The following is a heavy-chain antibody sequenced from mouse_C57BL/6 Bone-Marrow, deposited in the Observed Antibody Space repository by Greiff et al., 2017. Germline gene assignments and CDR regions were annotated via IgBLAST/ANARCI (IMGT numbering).Heavy chain of an antibody. CDR2: ISSGSSTI. D-gene: IGHD2-5*01. CDR3: AREKPYSNHWYFDI. J-gene: IGHJ1*03. Sequence: EVKLMESGGGLVKPGGSLKLSCAASGFTFSDYGMHWVRQAPEKGLEWVAYISSGSSTIYYAATVKGRVTISRDNAKNPLFLQRTSLWSEDTAMYYWAREKPYSNHWYFDIWGKGTTVTVSS. V-gene: IGHV5-17*01. CDR1: GFTFSDYG.